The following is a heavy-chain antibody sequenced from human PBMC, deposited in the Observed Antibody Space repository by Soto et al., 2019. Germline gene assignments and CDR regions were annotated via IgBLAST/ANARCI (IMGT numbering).Heavy chain of an antibody. J-gene: IGHJ4*02. CDR3: ARAREEKYYYDSSGYPPPYYFDY. V-gene: IGHV1-69*13. CDR1: GGTFSSYA. D-gene: IGHD3-22*01. Sequence: SVKVSCKASGGTFSSYAISWVRQAPGQGLEWMGGIIPIFGTANYAQKFQGRVTITADESTSTAYMELSSLRSEDTAVYYCARAREEKYYYDSSGYPPPYYFDYWGQGTLVTVSS. CDR2: IIPIFGTA.